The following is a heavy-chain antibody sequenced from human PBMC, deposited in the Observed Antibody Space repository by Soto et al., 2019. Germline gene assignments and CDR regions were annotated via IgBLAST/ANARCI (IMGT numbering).Heavy chain of an antibody. V-gene: IGHV1-3*01. CDR2: INAGSGNT. CDR1: GYTFTKYA. Sequence: QVQLVQSGAEVKRPGASVKLSFKASGYTFTKYAIHWVRQAPGQGLEWMGWINAGSGNTKYSQNFQGRVTTTRDTSASTAYMELSSLRSEDTAVYYCARGEGYCSGGICYRWFDPWGQGSLVTVSS. CDR3: ARGEGYCSGGICYRWFDP. D-gene: IGHD2-15*01. J-gene: IGHJ5*02.